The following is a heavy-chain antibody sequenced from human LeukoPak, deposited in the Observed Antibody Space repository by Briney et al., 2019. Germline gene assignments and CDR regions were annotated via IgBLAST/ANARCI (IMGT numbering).Heavy chain of an antibody. CDR2: IYYSGST. CDR3: ARAAVYFDY. J-gene: IGHJ4*02. CDR1: GGSISSYY. Sequence: SETLSLTCTVSGGSISSYYWSWIRQPPGKGLEWIGYIYYSGSTNYNPSLKSRVTISVDTSKNQFSLKLSSVTAADTAVYYCARAAVYFDYWGQGTLVTVSS. V-gene: IGHV4-59*01.